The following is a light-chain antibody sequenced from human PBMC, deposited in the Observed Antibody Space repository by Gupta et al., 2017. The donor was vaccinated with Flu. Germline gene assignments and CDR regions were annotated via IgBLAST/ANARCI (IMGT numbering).Light chain of an antibody. J-gene: IGLJ1*01. CDR3: TSYRSSSRWV. CDR1: SSDNGRSNF. V-gene: IGLV2-14*01. CDR2: DVS. Sequence: SALTQPPSLSRPPGQPTTTSRSGTSSDNGRSNFLPWHPQYLGKVPKLMVYDVSKRPSGVSDRFSGSKSGNTASLTISGLQAEDEADDYCTSYRSSSRWVFGTGTKVTVL.